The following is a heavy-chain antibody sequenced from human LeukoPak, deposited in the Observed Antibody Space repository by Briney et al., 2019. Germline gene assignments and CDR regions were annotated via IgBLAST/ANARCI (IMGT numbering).Heavy chain of an antibody. CDR3: ASSRITMVRGYYFDY. J-gene: IGHJ4*02. CDR1: GXTFSDYY. D-gene: IGHD3-10*01. Sequence: PGGSLRLSCAASGXTFSDYYMSWIRQAPGKGLEWVSYISSSSSYTNYADSVKGRFTISRDNAKNSLYLQMNSLRAEDTAVYYCASSRITMVRGYYFDYWGQGTLVTVSS. CDR2: ISSSSSYT. V-gene: IGHV3-11*03.